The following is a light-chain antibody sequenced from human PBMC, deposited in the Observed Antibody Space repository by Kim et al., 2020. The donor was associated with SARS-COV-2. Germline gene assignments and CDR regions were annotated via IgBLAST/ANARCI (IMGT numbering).Light chain of an antibody. CDR1: NFNIKNNY. J-gene: IGLJ3*02. Sequence: GQKVSISCSGNNFNIKNNYVSWYQQLPGTAPKLVIYDDDKRPSEIPDRFSGSKSGTSATLAITGLQTGDEADYYCGTWDTSLSAGVFGGGTQLTVL. CDR3: GTWDTSLSAGV. V-gene: IGLV1-51*01. CDR2: DDD.